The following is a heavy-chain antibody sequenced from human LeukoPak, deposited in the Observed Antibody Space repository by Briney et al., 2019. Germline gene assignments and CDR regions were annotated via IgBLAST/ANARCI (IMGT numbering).Heavy chain of an antibody. D-gene: IGHD2-2*01. CDR3: ARDRGSTNVKFDY. Sequence: PGGSLRLSCAASGFTFSSYWMHWVRQAPGKGLVWVSRINRDGSSTSYADSVKGRFTISRDNAKNTLYLQMNSLRAEDTAVYYCARDRGSTNVKFDYWGQGTLVTVSS. CDR2: INRDGSST. J-gene: IGHJ4*02. CDR1: GFTFSSYW. V-gene: IGHV3-74*01.